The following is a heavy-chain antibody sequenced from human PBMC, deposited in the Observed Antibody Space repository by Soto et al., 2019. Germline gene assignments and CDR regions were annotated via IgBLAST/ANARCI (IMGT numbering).Heavy chain of an antibody. Sequence: SETLSLTCAVSGGSISSGGYSWSWIRQPPGKGLEWIGYIYHSGSTYYNPSLKSRVTISVDRSKNQFSLKLSSVTAEDTAVYYCARGGEILSGLIDYWGQGTLVTVSS. CDR2: IYHSGST. D-gene: IGHD3-10*01. CDR3: ARGGEILSGLIDY. V-gene: IGHV4-30-2*01. J-gene: IGHJ4*02. CDR1: GGSISSGGYS.